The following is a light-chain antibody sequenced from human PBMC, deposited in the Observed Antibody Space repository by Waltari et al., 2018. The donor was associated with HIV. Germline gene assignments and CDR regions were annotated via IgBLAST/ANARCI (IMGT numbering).Light chain of an antibody. CDR2: EVR. J-gene: IGLJ2*01. V-gene: IGLV2-8*01. Sequence: QSALTQPPSASGSPGQSVTISCTGTSSDVGGHKYVSWYQQHPGKAPKLIIYEVRKRPSGVPVRFSGSKSGNTASLTVSGLQADDEADFYCSSYAGSTVIFGGGTKLTVL. CDR1: SSDVGGHKY. CDR3: SSYAGSTVI.